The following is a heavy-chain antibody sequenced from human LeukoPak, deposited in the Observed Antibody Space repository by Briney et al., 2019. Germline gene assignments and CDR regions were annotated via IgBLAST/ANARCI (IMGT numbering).Heavy chain of an antibody. Sequence: ASVKVSCKASGYTFTSYGISWVRQAPGQGLEWMGWISAYNGNTNYAQKLQGRVTMTTDTSTSTAYMELRSLRSDDTAVYYCARVGSGSYYNVYFDYWGQGTLVNVSS. V-gene: IGHV1-18*01. CDR1: GYTFTSYG. D-gene: IGHD3-10*01. J-gene: IGHJ4*02. CDR3: ARVGSGSYYNVYFDY. CDR2: ISAYNGNT.